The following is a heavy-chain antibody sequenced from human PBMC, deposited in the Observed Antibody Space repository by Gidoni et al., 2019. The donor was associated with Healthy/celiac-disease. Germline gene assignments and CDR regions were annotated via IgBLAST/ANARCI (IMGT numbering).Heavy chain of an antibody. Sequence: EVQLVQSGAEVKKPGATVKISCKVSGYTFTDYYMHWVQQAPGKGLEWMGLVDPEDGETIYAEKFQGRVTITADTSTDTAYMELSSLRSEDTAVYYCATDLSRVVVVPAALEDDGAIDYWGQGTLVTVSS. D-gene: IGHD2-2*01. V-gene: IGHV1-69-2*01. CDR3: ATDLSRVVVVPAALEDDGAIDY. J-gene: IGHJ4*02. CDR1: GYTFTDYY. CDR2: VDPEDGET.